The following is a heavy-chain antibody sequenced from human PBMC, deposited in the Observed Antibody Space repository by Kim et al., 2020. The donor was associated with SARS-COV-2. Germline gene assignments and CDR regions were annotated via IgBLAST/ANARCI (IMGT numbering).Heavy chain of an antibody. D-gene: IGHD4-17*01. J-gene: IGHJ6*02. CDR3: ATRSLRRPPTVVTYYYGMDV. Sequence: ASVKVSCKVSGYTLTELSMHWVRQAPGKGLEWMGGFDPEDGETIYAQKFQGRVTMTEDTSTDTAYMELSSLRSEDTAVYYCATRSLRRPPTVVTYYYGMDVWGQGTTVTVSS. CDR1: GYTLTELS. V-gene: IGHV1-24*01. CDR2: FDPEDGET.